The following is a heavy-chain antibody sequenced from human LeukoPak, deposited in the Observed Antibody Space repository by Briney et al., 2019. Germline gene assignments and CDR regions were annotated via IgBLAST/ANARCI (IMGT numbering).Heavy chain of an antibody. J-gene: IGHJ3*02. D-gene: IGHD4-17*01. Sequence: ASVNVSCKASVYTFTGYYMHWVRQAPGQGLGWMGWVNPNSGGTNYAQKFQGRVTMTRDPSISTAYMELRRLRSDDTAVYYCARSYGPDIWGQGTMVTVSS. V-gene: IGHV1-2*02. CDR2: VNPNSGGT. CDR1: VYTFTGYY. CDR3: ARSYGPDI.